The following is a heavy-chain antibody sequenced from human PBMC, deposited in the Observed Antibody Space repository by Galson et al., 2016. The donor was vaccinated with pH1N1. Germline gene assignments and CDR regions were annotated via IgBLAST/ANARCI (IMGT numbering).Heavy chain of an antibody. CDR1: GFSFGDYA. CDR2: IRSKVYGGTT. D-gene: IGHD3-9*01. Sequence: CAASGFSFGDYAMSWVRQAPGQGLEWVGLIRSKVYGGTTESAASVKGRFIISRDDSKSIAYLQMNSLKTEDTALYYCTRARYNLLTGYLIDFWGQGTLVTVSS. V-gene: IGHV3-49*04. CDR3: TRARYNLLTGYLIDF. J-gene: IGHJ4*02.